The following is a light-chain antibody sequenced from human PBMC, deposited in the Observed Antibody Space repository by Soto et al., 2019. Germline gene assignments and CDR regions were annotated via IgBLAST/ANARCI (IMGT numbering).Light chain of an antibody. Sequence: DIQMTQSPSSLSASVGDSVTITCQASQDISNYLNWYQQKPGKAPKLLIYDASNLETGVPSRFSGSGSGTDFTFTISSLQPEDIATYYCQQYDNLPPLTFGQGTRLEIK. J-gene: IGKJ5*01. CDR3: QQYDNLPPLT. V-gene: IGKV1-33*01. CDR2: DAS. CDR1: QDISNY.